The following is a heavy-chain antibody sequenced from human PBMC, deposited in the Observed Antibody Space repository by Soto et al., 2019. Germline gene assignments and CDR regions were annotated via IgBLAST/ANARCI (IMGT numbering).Heavy chain of an antibody. CDR1: GFTFSTYG. D-gene: IGHD3-9*01. V-gene: IGHV3-33*06. J-gene: IGHJ4*02. CDR2: ILSDGTSK. CDR3: AKSGGEFGTTGYYCFDY. Sequence: PGGSLRLSCAASGFTFSTYGMHWVRQVPGKGLEWVAVILSDGTSKNYADNVKGRFTISRDNSKNTVSLQVNNLRAVDTAIYFCAKSGGEFGTTGYYCFDYWGQGALVTVSS.